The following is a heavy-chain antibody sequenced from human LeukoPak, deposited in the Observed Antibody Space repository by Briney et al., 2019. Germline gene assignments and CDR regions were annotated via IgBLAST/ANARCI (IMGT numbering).Heavy chain of an antibody. Sequence: GASVRVSCKASGYTFSNFGINWVRQAPGQGLEWMGWISGNNDNPNYGQKFQGRFTVTTDSSTNTAYMELRNLRFDDTAVYYCARDGTSTDDYGGQGTLVTVSS. CDR1: GYTFSNFG. CDR3: ARDGTSTDDY. D-gene: IGHD2-2*01. J-gene: IGHJ4*02. V-gene: IGHV1-18*01. CDR2: ISGNNDNP.